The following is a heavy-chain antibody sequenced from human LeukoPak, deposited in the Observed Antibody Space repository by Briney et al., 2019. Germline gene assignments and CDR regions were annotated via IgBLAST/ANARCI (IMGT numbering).Heavy chain of an antibody. CDR2: MNPNSGNT. V-gene: IGHV1-8*01. CDR1: GYTFTSYD. D-gene: IGHD4-11*01. CDR3: ARERVTKTHYFYYYYMDV. Sequence: ASVKVSCKASGYTFTSYDINWVRQAAGQGLEWMGWMNPNSGNTGYAQKFQGRVTMTRNTSISTAYMELSSLRSEDTAVYYCARERVTKTHYFYYYYMDVWGKGTTVTVSS. J-gene: IGHJ6*03.